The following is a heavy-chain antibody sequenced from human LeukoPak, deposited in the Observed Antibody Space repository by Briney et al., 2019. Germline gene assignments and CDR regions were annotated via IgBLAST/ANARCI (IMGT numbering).Heavy chain of an antibody. Sequence: GSLRLSCAASGFTFRSSSMNWVRQTPGKGLEWVASISDNSAYKYYADSVRGRFTISRDNARSSVYLQMNSLRADETGIYYCGRQAASISSWIFDYWGQGTVVTVSS. CDR2: ISDNSAYK. D-gene: IGHD2-2*01. CDR1: GFTFRSSS. V-gene: IGHV3-21*01. J-gene: IGHJ4*02. CDR3: GRQAASISSWIFDY.